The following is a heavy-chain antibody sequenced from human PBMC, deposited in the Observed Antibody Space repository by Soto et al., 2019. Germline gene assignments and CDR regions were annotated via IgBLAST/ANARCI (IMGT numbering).Heavy chain of an antibody. J-gene: IGHJ4*02. Sequence: QVQLVESGGGVVQPGRSLRLSCAASGFTFSSYAMHWVRQAPGKGLEWVAVISYDGSNKYYADSVKGRFTISRDNSKNTLYLQMNSLRAEDTAVYYCARDHEGSPFDYWGQGTLVTVSS. CDR1: GFTFSSYA. CDR2: ISYDGSNK. CDR3: ARDHEGSPFDY. V-gene: IGHV3-30-3*01.